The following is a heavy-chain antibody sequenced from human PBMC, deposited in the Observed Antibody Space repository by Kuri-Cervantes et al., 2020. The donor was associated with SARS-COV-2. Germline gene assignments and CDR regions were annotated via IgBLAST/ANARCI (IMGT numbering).Heavy chain of an antibody. D-gene: IGHD3-10*01. J-gene: IGHJ4*02. V-gene: IGHV3-30*18. Sequence: GESLKISCAASGFTFDDYGMHWVRQAPGKGLEWVAVISYDGSNKYYADSVKGRFTISRDNSKNTLYLQMNSLRAEDTAVYYCAKAATYYYGSGSYRNWGQGTLVTVSS. CDR2: ISYDGSNK. CDR1: GFTFDDYG. CDR3: AKAATYYYGSGSYRN.